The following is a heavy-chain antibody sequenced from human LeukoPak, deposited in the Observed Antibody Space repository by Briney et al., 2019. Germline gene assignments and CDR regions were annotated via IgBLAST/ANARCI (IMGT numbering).Heavy chain of an antibody. CDR1: GYTFTSYY. CDR2: INPNSGGT. D-gene: IGHD6-19*01. CDR3: ARQANSGWFPDL. V-gene: IGHV1-2*02. Sequence: ASVKVFCRTSGYTFTSYYMHWVRQAPGHGLEWMGWINPNSGGTSYAQKFQGRVTMTRDTSITTAYMELISLTSDDTAVYYCARQANSGWFPDLWGQSTLVTVSS. J-gene: IGHJ1*01.